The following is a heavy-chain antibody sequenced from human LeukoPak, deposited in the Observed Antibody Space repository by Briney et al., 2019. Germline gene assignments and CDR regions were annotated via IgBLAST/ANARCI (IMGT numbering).Heavy chain of an antibody. J-gene: IGHJ3*01. Sequence: GGSLRLSCAASGFTFRSYSMNWVRQSPGKGLEWVSSISHDSSNTYYADSMKGRFTISRDNAKNSLYLQVRSLRVEDTAVYYCAREDPYADAFDVWGQGTTVTVSS. CDR2: ISHDSSNT. D-gene: IGHD2-2*01. V-gene: IGHV3-21*01. CDR1: GFTFRSYS. CDR3: AREDPYADAFDV.